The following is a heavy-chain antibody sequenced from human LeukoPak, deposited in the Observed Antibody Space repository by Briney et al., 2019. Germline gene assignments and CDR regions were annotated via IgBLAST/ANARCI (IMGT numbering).Heavy chain of an antibody. Sequence: PSETLSLTCAVYGGSFSGYYWSWIRQPPGKGLEWIGEINHSGSTNYNPSLKSRVTISVDTSKNQFSLKLSSVTAEDTAVYYCANIGDLYVWGSYRYNYFDYWGQGTLVTVSS. CDR3: ANIGDLYVWGSYRYNYFDY. V-gene: IGHV4-34*01. D-gene: IGHD3-16*02. J-gene: IGHJ4*02. CDR2: INHSGST. CDR1: GGSFSGYY.